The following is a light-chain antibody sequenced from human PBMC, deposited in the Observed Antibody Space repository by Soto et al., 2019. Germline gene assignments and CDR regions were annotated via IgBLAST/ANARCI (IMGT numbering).Light chain of an antibody. CDR2: DVS. V-gene: IGLV2-14*03. Sequence: QSALTQPASVSGSPGQSITISCTGTSSDIGAYNSVSWYQQHPGMAPQLMIYDVSYPPSGISSRFSGSKFGNTASLSISGLQSSDEADYYCSSYTTHSVRVFVGGTKVTVL. J-gene: IGLJ2*01. CDR1: SSDIGAYNS. CDR3: SSYTTHSVRV.